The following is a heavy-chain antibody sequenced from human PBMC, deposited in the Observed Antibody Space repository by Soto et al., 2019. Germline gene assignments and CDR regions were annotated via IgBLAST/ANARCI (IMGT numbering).Heavy chain of an antibody. CDR2: IIPVFGTP. V-gene: IGHV1-69*01. CDR3: ARGDSPYVWFNEF. Sequence: QEQLVQSGAEVKRPGSSVKVSCKDSGGLFSSYAISWVRQAPGQGLEWMGGIIPVFGTPFYAQKFQGRVKISADDSTNTAYMELSSLTSEDTAMYYCARGDSPYVWFNEFWGQGSLVTVSS. D-gene: IGHD3-16*01. J-gene: IGHJ4*02. CDR1: GGLFSSYA.